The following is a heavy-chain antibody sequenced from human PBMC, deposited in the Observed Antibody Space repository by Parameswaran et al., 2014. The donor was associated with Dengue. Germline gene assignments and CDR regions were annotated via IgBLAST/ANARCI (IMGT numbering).Heavy chain of an antibody. J-gene: IGHJ4*02. Sequence: WVRQAPGQGLEWMGIINPSSGDTSYAQKFKGRVTMTRDSSTTTLYMDLSTLRSEDTAVYYCARDRGTYSDYDYWGQGTLVTVSS. D-gene: IGHD1-26*01. CDR3: ARDRGTYSDYDY. CDR2: INPSSGDT. V-gene: IGHV1-46*01.